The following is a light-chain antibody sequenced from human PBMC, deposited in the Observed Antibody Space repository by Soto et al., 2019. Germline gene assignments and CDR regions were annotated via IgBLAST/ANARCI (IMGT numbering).Light chain of an antibody. CDR3: QSYDTTLRHWV. CDR2: DNT. Sequence: QSVLTQPPSVSGAPGQRVTISCTGTSSNIGTPWPVHWYQQLPGTAPKLLIYDNTNRPSGVPDRFSGSKSGTSASLAITGLQTQDEADYYCQSYDTTLRHWVFGGGTKLTVL. J-gene: IGLJ3*02. CDR1: SSNIGTPWP. V-gene: IGLV1-40*01.